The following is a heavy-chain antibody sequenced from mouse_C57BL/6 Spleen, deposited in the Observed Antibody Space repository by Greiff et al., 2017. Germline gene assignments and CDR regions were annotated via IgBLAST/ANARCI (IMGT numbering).Heavy chain of an antibody. D-gene: IGHD2-3*01. CDR3: ARVDGTDDY. CDR1: GFTFSSYA. CDR2: ISDGGSYT. V-gene: IGHV5-4*03. J-gene: IGHJ2*01. Sequence: EVMLVESGGGLVKPGGSLKLSCAASGFTFSSYAMSWVRQTPEKRLEWVATISDGGSYTYYPDNVKGRFTISRDNAKNNLYLQMSHLKSEDTAMYYCARVDGTDDYWGQGTTLTVSS.